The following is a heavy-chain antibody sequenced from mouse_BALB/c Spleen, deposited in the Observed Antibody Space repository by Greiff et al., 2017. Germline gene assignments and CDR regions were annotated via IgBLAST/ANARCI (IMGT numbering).Heavy chain of an antibody. CDR1: GYAFTNYL. D-gene: IGHD1-1*01. V-gene: IGHV1-54*01. CDR3: ARRNYGTDY. CDR2: INPGSGGT. J-gene: IGHJ2*01. Sequence: QVQLQQSGAELVRPGTSVKVSCKASGYAFTNYLIEWVKQRPGQGLEWIGVINPGSGGTNYNEKFKGKATLTADKSSSTAYMQLSSLTSDDSAVYFCARRNYGTDYWGQGTTLTVSS.